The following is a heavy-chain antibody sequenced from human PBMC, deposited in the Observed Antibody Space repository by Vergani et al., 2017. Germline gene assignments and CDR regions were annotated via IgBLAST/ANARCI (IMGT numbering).Heavy chain of an antibody. CDR2: ISFSGSSV. J-gene: IGHJ6*03. CDR3: ARSFYPVDFRMDV. Sequence: QVQLVESGGGLVKSGGSLRLSCAASGFNFRDYYMSWIRQPPGKGLEFISYISFSGSSVYYADSVKGRFTISRENSKNSLYLQISSPRAEATALYYCARSFYPVDFRMDVWGNGTTVIVSS. CDR1: GFNFRDYY. D-gene: IGHD3/OR15-3a*01. V-gene: IGHV3-11*01.